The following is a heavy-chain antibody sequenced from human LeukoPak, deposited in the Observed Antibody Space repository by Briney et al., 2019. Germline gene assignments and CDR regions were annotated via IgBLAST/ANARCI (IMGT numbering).Heavy chain of an antibody. V-gene: IGHV4-59*01. D-gene: IGHD2-2*01. CDR1: GGSISSYY. CDR3: ARSRFDIVVVPAAREYYFDY. Sequence: TASETLSLTCTVSGGSISSYYWSWIRQPPGKGLEWIGYIYYSGSTNYNPSLKSRVTISVDTSKNQFSLKLSSVTAADTAVYYCARSRFDIVVVPAAREYYFDYWGQGTLVTVSS. CDR2: IYYSGST. J-gene: IGHJ4*02.